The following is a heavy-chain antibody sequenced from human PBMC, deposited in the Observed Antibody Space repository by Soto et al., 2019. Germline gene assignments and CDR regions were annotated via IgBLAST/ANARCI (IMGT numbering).Heavy chain of an antibody. V-gene: IGHV1-69*01. J-gene: IGHJ5*02. CDR3: AXXKGIAAAGTGWFDP. CDR1: GGTFSSYA. Sequence: QVQLVQSGAEVKKPGSSVKVSCKASGGTFSSYAISWVRQAPGQGLEWMGGIIPIFGTANYAQKFQGRVTITADESTSTAYMELXSLRSEDXXVYXCAXXKGIAAAGTGWFDPWGQGTLVTVSS. D-gene: IGHD6-13*01. CDR2: IIPIFGTA.